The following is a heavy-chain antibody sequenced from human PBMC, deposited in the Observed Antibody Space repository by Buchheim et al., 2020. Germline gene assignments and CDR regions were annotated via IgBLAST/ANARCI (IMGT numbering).Heavy chain of an antibody. Sequence: QVHLVQSGAEVKKPGSSVRVSCKASGNTFSSHHVHWVRQAPGQGLEWLGIMDPGGGSTINAQNFQGRVTMPRDTSPSTVYMELSSLTSDDTAVYFCARGADSATFYPPDYWGQGTL. CDR1: GNTFSSHH. V-gene: IGHV1-46*03. J-gene: IGHJ4*02. CDR2: MDPGGGST. CDR3: ARGADSATFYPPDY. D-gene: IGHD1-26*01.